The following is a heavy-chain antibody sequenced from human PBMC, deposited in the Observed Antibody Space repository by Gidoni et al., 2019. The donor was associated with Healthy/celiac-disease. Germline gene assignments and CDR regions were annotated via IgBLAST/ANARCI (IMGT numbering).Heavy chain of an antibody. J-gene: IGHJ3*02. CDR2: ISGSGGST. CDR3: AKDLPLDFWSGYYEEDDAFDI. D-gene: IGHD3-3*01. Sequence: EVQLLESGGGLVQPGGSLILPCPASGFTFISYAWSGVRQAPGKGLEWVSAISGSGGSTYYADSVKGRFTISRDNSKNTLYLQMNSLRAEDTAVYYCAKDLPLDFWSGYYEEDDAFDIWGQGTMVTVSS. CDR1: GFTFISYA. V-gene: IGHV3-23*01.